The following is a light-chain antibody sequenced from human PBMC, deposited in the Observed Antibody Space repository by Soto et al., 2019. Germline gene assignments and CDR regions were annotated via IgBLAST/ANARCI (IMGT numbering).Light chain of an antibody. Sequence: DVVMTQSPLSLPVTLGQPASISCKSSQSLVYSDGNTYLNWFQQRPGQSPRRLIYKVSNRDSGVPDRFSGSVSGTDFTLKISRVEAEDVGVYYCMQGTHRPITFGGGTKVELK. CDR3: MQGTHRPIT. V-gene: IGKV2-30*01. CDR1: QSLVYSDGNTY. CDR2: KVS. J-gene: IGKJ4*01.